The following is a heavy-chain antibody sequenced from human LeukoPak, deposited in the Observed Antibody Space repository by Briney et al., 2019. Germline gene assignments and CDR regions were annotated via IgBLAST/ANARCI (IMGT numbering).Heavy chain of an antibody. Sequence: GGSLRLSCAASGFTFSSYWMHWVRQAPGKGLVWVSRINSDGSSTSYADSVKGRFTISRDNAKNSLYLQMNSLRAEDTAVYYCARDGVYYYYYMDVWGKGTTFTVSS. D-gene: IGHD2-8*01. V-gene: IGHV3-74*01. CDR1: GFTFSSYW. CDR2: INSDGSST. J-gene: IGHJ6*03. CDR3: ARDGVYYYYYMDV.